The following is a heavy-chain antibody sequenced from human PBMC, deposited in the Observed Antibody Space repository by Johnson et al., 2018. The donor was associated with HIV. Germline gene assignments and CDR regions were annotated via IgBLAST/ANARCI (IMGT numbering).Heavy chain of an antibody. Sequence: QVQLVESGGGVVQPVRSLRLSCAASGFTFSSYGMHWVRQAPGKGLEWVAVIWYDGSNEYYADSVKGRFTISRDNSKNTLYLQMSSLRADDTAVYYCAKGQVARGPLDIWGQGTMVTVSS. D-gene: IGHD2-15*01. CDR1: GFTFSSYG. V-gene: IGHV3-33*06. CDR3: AKGQVARGPLDI. J-gene: IGHJ3*02. CDR2: IWYDGSNE.